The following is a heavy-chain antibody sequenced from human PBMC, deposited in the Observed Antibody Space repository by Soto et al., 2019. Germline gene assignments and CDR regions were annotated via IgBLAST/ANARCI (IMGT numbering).Heavy chain of an antibody. CDR2: ISSNGGST. CDR3: GRDRRGCSGYDAFDI. J-gene: IGHJ3*02. Sequence: GGSLRLSCSASGFTFSSYAMHWVRQAPGKGLEYVSAISSNGGSTYYADSVKGRFTISRDNSKNTLYLQMSSLRAEDTAVYYCGRDRRGCSGYDAFDIWGQGTMVTVSS. V-gene: IGHV3-64D*09. CDR1: GFTFSSYA. D-gene: IGHD5-12*01.